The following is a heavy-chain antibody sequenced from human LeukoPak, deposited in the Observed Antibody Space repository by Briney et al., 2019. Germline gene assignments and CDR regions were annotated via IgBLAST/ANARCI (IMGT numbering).Heavy chain of an antibody. CDR2: IHFSGRP. CDR1: GGSIISSSYY. D-gene: IGHD3-22*01. V-gene: IGHV4-39*01. Sequence: PSETLSLTCTVSGGSIISSSYYWGWIRQPPEKGLEWIGSIHFSGRPYHNPSLKRRVTMSVDTSKNQVSLKLSSVTAADTAVYFCTRLLHDSRGYYYFDYWGQGTLATVSS. J-gene: IGHJ4*02. CDR3: TRLLHDSRGYYYFDY.